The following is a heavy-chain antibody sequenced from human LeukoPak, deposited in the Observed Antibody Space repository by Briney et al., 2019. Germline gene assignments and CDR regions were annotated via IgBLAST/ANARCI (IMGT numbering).Heavy chain of an antibody. CDR2: ISSSSNYI. D-gene: IGHD1-14*01. CDR1: GFTFSSYS. J-gene: IGHJ4*02. CDR3: AKAGTTTAPFDY. Sequence: GGSLRLSCAASGFTFSSYSMNWVRQAPGKGLEWVSSISSSSNYIYYADSVKGRFTISRDNSKNTLYLQMNSLRAEDTAVYYCAKAGTTTAPFDYWGQGTLVTVSS. V-gene: IGHV3-21*01.